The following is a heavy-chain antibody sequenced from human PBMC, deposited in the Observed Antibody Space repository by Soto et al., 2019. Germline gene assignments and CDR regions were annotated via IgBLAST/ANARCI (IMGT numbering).Heavy chain of an antibody. CDR2: IWYDGSNK. V-gene: IGHV3-33*01. Sequence: QVQLVESGGGVVQPGRSLRLSCAASGFSFKSHGMHWVRQAPGKGLEWVALIWYDGSNKYDEDSVKCRFTISRDNSENTLYLQMNSLRAEDTAVYYCARGPNYGDYVIDYWGRGTLVTVSS. CDR1: GFSFKSHG. CDR3: ARGPNYGDYVIDY. J-gene: IGHJ4*02. D-gene: IGHD4-17*01.